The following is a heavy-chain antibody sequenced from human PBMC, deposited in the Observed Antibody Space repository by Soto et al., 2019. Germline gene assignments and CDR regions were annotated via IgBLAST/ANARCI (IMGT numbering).Heavy chain of an antibody. CDR2: ISGSGSNT. CDR1: GFTFSNYA. Sequence: GGSLRLSCAASGFTFSNYAMTWVRQAPGKGLEWVSAISGSGSNTYYADSVKGRFTISRDNSKNTLYLQMNSLRAEDTAINYCAKVSPYGDYFFDNWGQETLVTVSS. J-gene: IGHJ4*02. CDR3: AKVSPYGDYFFDN. D-gene: IGHD4-17*01. V-gene: IGHV3-23*01.